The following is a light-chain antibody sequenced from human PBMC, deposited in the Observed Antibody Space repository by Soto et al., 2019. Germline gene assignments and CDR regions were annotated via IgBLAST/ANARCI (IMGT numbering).Light chain of an antibody. V-gene: IGKV3-20*01. CDR1: QSVSSSY. CDR3: QQYGSSPPWT. Sequence: EIVLTHSPGTLSLSPGERATLSFSSSQSVSSSYLAWYQQKPGQAPRLLIYGASSRATGIPDRFSGSGSGTDFTLTISGLEPEDFAVYYCQQYGSSPPWTFGQGTKVDIK. J-gene: IGKJ1*01. CDR2: GAS.